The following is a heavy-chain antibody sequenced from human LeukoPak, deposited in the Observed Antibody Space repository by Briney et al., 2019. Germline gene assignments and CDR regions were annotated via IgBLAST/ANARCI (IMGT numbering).Heavy chain of an antibody. D-gene: IGHD1-26*01. CDR3: ARGGANSGSDY. CDR1: GFTFSSYS. J-gene: IGHJ4*02. CDR2: ISSSSSTI. Sequence: GESLRLSCAASGFTFSSYSMNWVRQAPGKGLEWVSYISSSSSTIYYADSVKGRFTISRDNAKNSLYLQMNSLRAEDTAVYYCARGGANSGSDYWGQGTLVTVSS. V-gene: IGHV3-48*04.